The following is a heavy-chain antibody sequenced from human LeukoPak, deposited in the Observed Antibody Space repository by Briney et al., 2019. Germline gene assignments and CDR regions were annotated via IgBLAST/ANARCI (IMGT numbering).Heavy chain of an antibody. CDR2: ISGSGGST. CDR3: ARDRGARYYDY. V-gene: IGHV3-23*01. D-gene: IGHD3-10*01. J-gene: IGHJ4*02. CDR1: GFTFSNYA. Sequence: PGGSLRLSCAASGFTFSNYAMSWVRQAPGKGLEWVSVISGSGGSTYYADSVKGRFTISRDNSKDTLYLQMNSLRDEDTAVYYCARDRGARYYDYWGQGTQVSVSS.